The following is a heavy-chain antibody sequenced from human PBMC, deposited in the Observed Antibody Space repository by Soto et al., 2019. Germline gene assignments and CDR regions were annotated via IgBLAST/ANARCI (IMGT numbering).Heavy chain of an antibody. Sequence: QVQLQESGPGLVKPSGTLSLTCAVSGGSISSSNWWRWVRPPPGKGLAWVGEIYHSGSTNDNPSLKSRVTISVDTSKNQFSLKLSSASAADTAGYYSARGDMITFGGVIAHNDAFDIWGQVRMVTVTS. CDR1: GGSISSSNW. V-gene: IGHV4-4*02. CDR3: ARGDMITFGGVIAHNDAFDI. CDR2: IYHSGST. D-gene: IGHD3-16*02. J-gene: IGHJ3*02.